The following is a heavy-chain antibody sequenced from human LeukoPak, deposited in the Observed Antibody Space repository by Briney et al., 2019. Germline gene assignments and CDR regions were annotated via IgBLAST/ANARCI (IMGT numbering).Heavy chain of an antibody. CDR1: GGSFSGYY. D-gene: IGHD2-15*01. Sequence: SETLSLTCAVYGGSFSGYYWSWIRQPPGKGLEWIGETNHSGSTNYNPSLKSRVTISVDTSKNQFSLKLSSVTAADTAVYYCARVSCSGGSCLIDYWGQGTLVTVSS. J-gene: IGHJ4*02. CDR3: ARVSCSGGSCLIDY. CDR2: TNHSGST. V-gene: IGHV4-34*01.